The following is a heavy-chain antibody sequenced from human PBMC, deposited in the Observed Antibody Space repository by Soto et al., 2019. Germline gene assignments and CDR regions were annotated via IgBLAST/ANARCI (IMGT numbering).Heavy chain of an antibody. J-gene: IGHJ6*02. CDR3: ARPEYSSSWYCMDV. V-gene: IGHV5-10-1*01. D-gene: IGHD6-13*01. Sequence: PGESLKISCXGPGYSVTSYWISWVRQMPGKGLEWMGRIDPSDSYTNYSPSFQGHVTISADKSISTAYLQWSSLKASDTAMYYWARPEYSSSWYCMDVWGQGTTVTVSS. CDR1: GYSVTSYW. CDR2: IDPSDSYT.